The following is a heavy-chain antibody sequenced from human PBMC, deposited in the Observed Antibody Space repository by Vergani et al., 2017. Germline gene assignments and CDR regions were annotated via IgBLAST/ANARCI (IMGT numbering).Heavy chain of an antibody. V-gene: IGHV1-2*02. CDR2: INPNSGGT. CDR3: ARDWPGYYDSSGYLDAFDI. D-gene: IGHD3-22*01. CDR1: GYTFTGYY. J-gene: IGHJ3*02. Sequence: QVQLVQSGAEVKKPGASVKVSCKASGYTFTGYYMHWVRQAPGQGLEWMGWINPNSGGTNYAQKFQGRVTMTRDTSISTAYMELSRLRSDDTAVYYCARDWPGYYDSSGYLDAFDIWGQGTMVTVSS.